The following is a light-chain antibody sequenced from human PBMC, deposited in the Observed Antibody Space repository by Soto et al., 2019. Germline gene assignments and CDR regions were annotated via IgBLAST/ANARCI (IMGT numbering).Light chain of an antibody. V-gene: IGKV3-20*01. CDR3: HQYDSSPYT. CDR1: QSVSNNY. Sequence: EIVVTQFPGTLSLSPGDRATLSCRASQSVSNNYLAWYQQKPGQAPRLLIYDASSRATGIPDRFSGSGSGTDFTLTISRLEPEDFALYYCHQYDSSPYTFGQGTKLEIK. CDR2: DAS. J-gene: IGKJ2*01.